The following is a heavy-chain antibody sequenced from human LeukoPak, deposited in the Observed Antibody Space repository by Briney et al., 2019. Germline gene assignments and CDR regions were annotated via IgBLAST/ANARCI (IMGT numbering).Heavy chain of an antibody. J-gene: IGHJ4*02. CDR3: ARHRRPGSSWYCDY. CDR1: GGTFSSYA. Sequence: ASVKVSCKASGGTFSSYAISWVRQAPGQGLEWMGRIIPILGIANYAQKFQGRVTITADKSTSTAYMELSSLRSEDTAVYYCARHRRPGSSWYCDYWGQGTLVTVSS. V-gene: IGHV1-69*04. D-gene: IGHD6-13*01. CDR2: IIPILGIA.